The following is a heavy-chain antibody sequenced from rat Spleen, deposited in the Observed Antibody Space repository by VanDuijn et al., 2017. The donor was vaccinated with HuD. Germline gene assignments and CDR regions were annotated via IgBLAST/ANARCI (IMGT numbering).Heavy chain of an antibody. V-gene: IGHV3-3*01. J-gene: IGHJ3*01. CDR2: INSAGST. CDR1: GYSITSSLR. D-gene: IGHD1-1*01. Sequence: EVQLQESGPGLVKPSQSLSLTCSVIGYSITSSLRWNWIRKFQGNKLEWMGYINSAGSTVYNPSLKSRISITRDTSKNQFFLQVNSVSTEDTATYYCATSEGVHYYLPFAYWGQGTLVTVSS. CDR3: ATSEGVHYYLPFAY.